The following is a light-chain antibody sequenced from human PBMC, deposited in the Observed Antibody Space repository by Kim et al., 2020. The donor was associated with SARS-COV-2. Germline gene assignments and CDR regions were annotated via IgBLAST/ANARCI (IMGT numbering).Light chain of an antibody. J-gene: IGKJ1*01. Sequence: ASIGDKFTITCRASQSLSSFLNWYQQKPGKAPRLLIYAASNLQSGVPSRFSGSGSGTDFTLSISSLQPEDSATYYCQQSYSTPWTFGPGTKVDIK. CDR1: QSLSSF. CDR3: QQSYSTPWT. V-gene: IGKV1-39*01. CDR2: AAS.